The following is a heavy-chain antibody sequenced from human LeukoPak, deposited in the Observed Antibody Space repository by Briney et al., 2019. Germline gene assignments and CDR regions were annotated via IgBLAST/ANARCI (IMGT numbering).Heavy chain of an antibody. CDR2: IYTSGST. J-gene: IGHJ4*02. D-gene: IGHD5-18*01. Sequence: PSETLSLTCTVSGGSISSGSYYWSWIRQPAGKGLEWIGRIYTSGSTNYNPSLKSRVTISVDTSKNQFSLKLSSVTAADTAVYYCAREGMVTDYWGQGTLVTVSS. CDR1: GGSISSGSYY. V-gene: IGHV4-61*02. CDR3: AREGMVTDY.